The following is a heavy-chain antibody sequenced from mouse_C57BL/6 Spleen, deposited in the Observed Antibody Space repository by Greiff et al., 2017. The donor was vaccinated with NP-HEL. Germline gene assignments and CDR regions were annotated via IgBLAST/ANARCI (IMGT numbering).Heavy chain of an antibody. V-gene: IGHV5-16*01. J-gene: IGHJ2*01. D-gene: IGHD2-4*01. CDR2: INYDGSST. Sequence: EVQLVESEGGLVQPGSSMKLSCTASGFTFSDYYMAWVRQVPEKGLEWVANINYDGSSTYYLDSLKSRFIISRDNAKNILYLQMSSLKSEDTATYYCARELRGFDYWGQGTTLTVSS. CDR3: ARELRGFDY. CDR1: GFTFSDYY.